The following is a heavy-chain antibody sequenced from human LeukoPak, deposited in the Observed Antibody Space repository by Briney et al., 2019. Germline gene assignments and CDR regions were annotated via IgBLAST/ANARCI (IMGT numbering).Heavy chain of an antibody. J-gene: IGHJ4*02. CDR2: INPDGSEK. Sequence: GGSLRLSCVASGFTFGSYWMTWVRHAPGKGLEWVANINPDGSEKHYLDSVKGRFTVSRDNDKNSLSLQMNILRAEDTALYYCARDAIRRDDYWGQGTLVTVSP. CDR1: GFTFGSYW. D-gene: IGHD3-3*01. V-gene: IGHV3-7*01. CDR3: ARDAIRRDDY.